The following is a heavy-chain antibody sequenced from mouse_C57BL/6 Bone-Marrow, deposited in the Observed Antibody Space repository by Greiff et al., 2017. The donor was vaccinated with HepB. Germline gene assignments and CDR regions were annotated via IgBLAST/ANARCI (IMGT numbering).Heavy chain of an antibody. CDR3: ARNSNYLFAY. J-gene: IGHJ3*01. CDR1: GFTFSDYG. Sequence: DVMLVESGGGLVKPGGSLKLSCAASGFTFSDYGMHWVRQAPEKGLEWVAYISSGSSTIYYADTVKGRFTISRDNAKNTLFLQMTSLRSEDTAMYYCARNSNYLFAYWGQGTLVTVSA. CDR2: ISSGSSTI. V-gene: IGHV5-17*01. D-gene: IGHD2-5*01.